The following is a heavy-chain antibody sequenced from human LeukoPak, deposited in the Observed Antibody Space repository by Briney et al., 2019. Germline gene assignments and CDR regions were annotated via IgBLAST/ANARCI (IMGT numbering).Heavy chain of an antibody. Sequence: GASLQISCKGSGSSFTSYWIGCVRPLPGKGLEWMGIIYPGDSDTRYSPSFQGQVTISADKSISTAYLQWSSLKASDTAMYYCARQITMVRGVDYWGQGTLVTVSS. J-gene: IGHJ4*02. D-gene: IGHD3-10*01. V-gene: IGHV5-51*01. CDR3: ARQITMVRGVDY. CDR1: GSSFTSYW. CDR2: IYPGDSDT.